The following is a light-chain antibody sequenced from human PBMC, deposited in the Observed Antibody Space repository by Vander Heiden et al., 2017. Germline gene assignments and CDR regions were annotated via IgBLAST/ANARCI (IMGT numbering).Light chain of an antibody. CDR1: QGISSY. CDR3: QQLNSYPPL. J-gene: IGKJ3*01. V-gene: IGKV1-9*01. CDR2: AAS. Sequence: DIQLTQSPSFLSASVGDRVTITCRAGQGISSYLAWYQQKPGKAPKLLIYAASTLQSGVPSRFSGSGSGTEFTLTISSLQPEDFATYYCQQLNSYPPLFGPGTKVDIK.